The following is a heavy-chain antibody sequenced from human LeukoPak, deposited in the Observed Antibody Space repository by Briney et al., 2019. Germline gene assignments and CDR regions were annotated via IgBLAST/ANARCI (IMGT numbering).Heavy chain of an antibody. CDR3: ARGPHSSSWYQYFQH. V-gene: IGHV1-2*02. J-gene: IGHJ1*01. CDR1: GYTFTGYY. CDR2: INPNSGGT. D-gene: IGHD6-13*01. Sequence: ASVKVSCKASGYTFTGYYMHWVRQAPEQGLEWMGWINPNSGGTNYAQKFQGRVTMTRDTSISTAYMELSRLRSDDTAVYYCARGPHSSSWYQYFQHWGQGTLVTVSS.